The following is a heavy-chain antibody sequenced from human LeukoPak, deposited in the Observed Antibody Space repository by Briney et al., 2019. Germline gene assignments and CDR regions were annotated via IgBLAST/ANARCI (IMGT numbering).Heavy chain of an antibody. Sequence: SETLSLTCTVSGGSISSSSYYWGWIRQPPGKGLEWIGSIYYSGSTYYNPSLKSRVTMSVDKSKNQFSLKLSSVTAADTAIYYCARDTGGRGRLDAFDIWGQGTMVTVSS. J-gene: IGHJ3*02. CDR1: GGSISSSSYY. CDR2: IYYSGST. D-gene: IGHD3-10*01. CDR3: ARDTGGRGRLDAFDI. V-gene: IGHV4-39*07.